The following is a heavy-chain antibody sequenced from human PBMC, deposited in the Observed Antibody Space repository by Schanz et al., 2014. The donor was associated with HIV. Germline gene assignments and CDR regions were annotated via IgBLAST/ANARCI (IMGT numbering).Heavy chain of an antibody. Sequence: VHLVESGGGVVQPGRSLRLSCAASGFTFDDYVMHWVRQAPGKGLEWVSGISWKSDSIGYADSVKGRFTISRDNAKNTLYLQMNSLRAEDTALYYCAKEMVSRYYGDAFNIWGQGTMVTVSS. CDR3: AKEMVSRYYGDAFNI. CDR1: GFTFDDYV. D-gene: IGHD3-16*01. V-gene: IGHV3-9*01. J-gene: IGHJ3*02. CDR2: ISWKSDSI.